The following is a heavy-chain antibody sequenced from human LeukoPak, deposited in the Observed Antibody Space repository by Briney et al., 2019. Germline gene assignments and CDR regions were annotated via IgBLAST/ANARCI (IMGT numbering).Heavy chain of an antibody. V-gene: IGHV1-69*13. CDR1: GGTFSSYA. D-gene: IGHD3-3*01. CDR3: AREFKISPYYDFWSGYDY. CDR2: IIPIFGTA. Sequence: ASVKVSCKASGGTFSSYAISWVRQAPGQGLEWMGGIIPIFGTANYAQKFQGRVTITADESTSTAYMELSSLRSEDTAVYYYAREFKISPYYDFWSGYDYWGQGTLVTVSS. J-gene: IGHJ4*02.